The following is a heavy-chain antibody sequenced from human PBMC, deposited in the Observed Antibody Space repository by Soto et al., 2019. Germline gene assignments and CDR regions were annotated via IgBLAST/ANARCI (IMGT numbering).Heavy chain of an antibody. Sequence: LEWIGSIYYSGSTYYNPSLKSRVTISVDTSKNQFSLKLSSVTAADTAVYYCARLDQWLVLPSHKDYYYGMDVWGQGTTVTVSS. D-gene: IGHD6-19*01. J-gene: IGHJ6*02. V-gene: IGHV4-39*01. CDR3: ARLDQWLVLPSHKDYYYGMDV. CDR2: IYYSGST.